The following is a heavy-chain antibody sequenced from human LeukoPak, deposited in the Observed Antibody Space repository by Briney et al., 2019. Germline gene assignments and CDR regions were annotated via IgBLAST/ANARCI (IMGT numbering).Heavy chain of an antibody. CDR2: INWNGDST. CDR1: GFTFSSYS. Sequence: RTGGSLRLSCAASGFTFSSYSMSWVRQAPGKGLEWVSGINWNGDSTGYADSVKGRFTISRDNAKNSLYLQMNSLRAEDTALYYCARVHSSGYPYYFDYWGQGTLVTVSS. D-gene: IGHD3-22*01. CDR3: ARVHSSGYPYYFDY. V-gene: IGHV3-20*04. J-gene: IGHJ4*02.